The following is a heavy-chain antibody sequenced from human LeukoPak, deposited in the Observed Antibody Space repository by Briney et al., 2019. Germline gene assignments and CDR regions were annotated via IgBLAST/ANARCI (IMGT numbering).Heavy chain of an antibody. CDR1: GFTFSNYA. CDR3: AGDAGGSPDY. V-gene: IGHV3-64*02. J-gene: IGHJ4*02. D-gene: IGHD5-12*01. Sequence: GGSLRLSCVASGFTFSNYAMHWVRQAPGKGLEYVSAISDDGGSSYYADSVRGRFTISRDNSKNTLYLQMGSLRAEDMAVYYCAGDAGGSPDYWGQGTLVTVSS. CDR2: ISDDGGSS.